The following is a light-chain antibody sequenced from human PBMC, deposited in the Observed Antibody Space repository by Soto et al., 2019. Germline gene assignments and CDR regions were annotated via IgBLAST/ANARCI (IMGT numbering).Light chain of an antibody. Sequence: QSALTQPPSASGSPGQSVTISCTGTISDVGAYNYVSWYRHYPGTAPELMIYEVTNRPSGVPVRFSGSKSGNTASLTVSGLQADDEADYYCSSYAGSDNLVFGGGTKLTVL. J-gene: IGLJ3*02. CDR2: EVT. CDR3: SSYAGSDNLV. CDR1: ISDVGAYNY. V-gene: IGLV2-8*01.